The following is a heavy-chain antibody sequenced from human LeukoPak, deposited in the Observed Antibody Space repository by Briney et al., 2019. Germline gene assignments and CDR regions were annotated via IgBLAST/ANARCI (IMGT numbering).Heavy chain of an antibody. Sequence: GGSLRLSCAVSGFTFSSDWMIWVRQAPGKGLEWVANINPDGSEKNYVDSVRGRFTISRDNAKNSLDLQMNSLRVEDTAVYYCAKSGERRRPYYFDYWGQGTLVTVSS. J-gene: IGHJ4*02. CDR3: AKSGERRRPYYFDY. CDR2: INPDGSEK. D-gene: IGHD3-10*01. CDR1: GFTFSSDW. V-gene: IGHV3-7*01.